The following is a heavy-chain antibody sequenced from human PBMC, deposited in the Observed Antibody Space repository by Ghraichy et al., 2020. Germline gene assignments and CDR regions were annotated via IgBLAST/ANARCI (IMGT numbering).Heavy chain of an antibody. V-gene: IGHV3-21*01. J-gene: IGHJ4*02. D-gene: IGHD3-3*01. CDR2: ISGSSSYI. CDR1: GFTFSSYS. Sequence: GGSLRLSCAASGFTFSSYSMNWVRQAPGKGLEWVSSISGSSSYIYYADSVKGRFTISRDNAKNSLYLQMNSLRAEDTAVYYCARDNTIFGVVRYPWDYWGKGTLVTVSS. CDR3: ARDNTIFGVVRYPWDY.